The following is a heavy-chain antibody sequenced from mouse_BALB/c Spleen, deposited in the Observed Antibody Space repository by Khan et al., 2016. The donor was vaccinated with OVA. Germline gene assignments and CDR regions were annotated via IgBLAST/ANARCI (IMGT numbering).Heavy chain of an antibody. V-gene: IGHV1-77*01. CDR1: GYTFTDYI. CDR3: ARGGYSAFAY. CDR2: IFPGSDTP. J-gene: IGHJ3*01. D-gene: IGHD2-14*01. Sequence: QVQLQQSGPELVKPWASLTVSCKASGYTFTDYIIGWVKQSTRQGLEGIGDIFPGSDTPYYNATFKNRATLTADKSANQAFMQLNSLTTDDSAVFFCARGGYSAFAYWGQWTLVTVSA.